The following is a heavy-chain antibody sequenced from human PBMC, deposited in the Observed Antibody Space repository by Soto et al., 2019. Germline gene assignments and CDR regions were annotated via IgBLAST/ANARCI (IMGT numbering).Heavy chain of an antibody. D-gene: IGHD3-10*01. J-gene: IGHJ4*02. Sequence: DVQLLESGGGLVQPGGSLRLSCVASGFVFNNYAMSWVRQAPGKGLQWVAGISGSGARIHYSTSVEGRFTISRDNSKSTLSLHMNSLRVVDSAVYYCAKYVSYGSGTYSSLGFFDYWGQGTLVIVSA. CDR3: AKYVSYGSGTYSSLGFFDY. CDR2: ISGSGARI. V-gene: IGHV3-23*01. CDR1: GFVFNNYA.